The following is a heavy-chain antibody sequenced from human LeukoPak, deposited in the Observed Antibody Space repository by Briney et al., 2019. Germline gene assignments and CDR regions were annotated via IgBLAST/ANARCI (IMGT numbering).Heavy chain of an antibody. CDR2: INWNGGST. D-gene: IGHD6-19*01. CDR1: EFTFDDYG. CDR3: ARDPPTGYSSGWYFDY. V-gene: IGHV3-20*04. Sequence: GGSLRLSCAASEFTFDDYGMSWVRQAPGKGLEWVSGINWNGGSTGYADSVKGRFTISRDNAKNSLYLQMNSLRAEDTALYYCARDPPTGYSSGWYFDYWGQGTLVTVSS. J-gene: IGHJ4*02.